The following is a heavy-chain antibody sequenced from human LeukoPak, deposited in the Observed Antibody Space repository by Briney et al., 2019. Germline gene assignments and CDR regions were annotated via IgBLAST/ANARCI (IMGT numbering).Heavy chain of an antibody. CDR2: INPNSGGT. J-gene: IGHJ5*02. V-gene: IGHV1-2*02. CDR1: ANIFTGYY. D-gene: IGHD3-22*01. Sequence: AASVKVSCKASANIFTGYYLHWIRQAPGQGLEWMGWINPNSGGTNYAHKFQGTVTMTRDTSITTAYMELSTLRSDDTAVYYCARVPIRRHYESTGYYYEDPWGQGTLVTVSS. CDR3: ARVPIRRHYESTGYYYEDP.